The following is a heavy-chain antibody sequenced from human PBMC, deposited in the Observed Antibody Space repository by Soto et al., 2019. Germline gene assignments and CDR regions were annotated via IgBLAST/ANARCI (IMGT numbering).Heavy chain of an antibody. CDR1: GFTFSSYG. Sequence: GGSLRLSCAASGFTFSSYGMHWVRQAPGKGLEWVAVIWYDGSNKYYADSVKGRFTISRDNSKNTLYLQMNSLRAEDTAVYYCARDYDYYDSMGFDYWGQGTLVTVSS. CDR2: IWYDGSNK. CDR3: ARDYDYYDSMGFDY. J-gene: IGHJ4*02. V-gene: IGHV3-33*01. D-gene: IGHD3-22*01.